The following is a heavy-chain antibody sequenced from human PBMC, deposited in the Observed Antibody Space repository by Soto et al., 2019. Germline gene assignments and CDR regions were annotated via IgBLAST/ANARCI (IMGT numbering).Heavy chain of an antibody. V-gene: IGHV1-45*03. Sequence: SVKGYCRSSGYTFTYPYMHCVRQAPSPALEWMGWITPFRWNTNYAQKFHDRVTITRDRSMSTAYMELSSLRSEDTAMYYCARPGVSGVAPTEYYYDSSGYLAPGIDYWGQGTLVTVSS. J-gene: IGHJ4*02. CDR3: ARPGVSGVAPTEYYYDSSGYLAPGIDY. CDR1: GYTFTYPY. D-gene: IGHD3-22*01. CDR2: ITPFRWNT.